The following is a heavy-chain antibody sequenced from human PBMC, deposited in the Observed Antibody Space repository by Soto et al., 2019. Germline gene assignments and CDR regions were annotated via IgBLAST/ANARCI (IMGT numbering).Heavy chain of an antibody. Sequence: GGSLRLSCAASGFTVSSNYMSWVRQAPGKGLEWVSVIYSGSSTYYADSVKGQFTISRDNSKNTLYLQMNSLRAEDTAVYYCARAGRLDLFDYWGQGTLVTVSS. CDR1: GFTVSSNY. CDR3: ARAGRLDLFDY. D-gene: IGHD1-1*01. J-gene: IGHJ4*02. V-gene: IGHV3-53*01. CDR2: IYSGSST.